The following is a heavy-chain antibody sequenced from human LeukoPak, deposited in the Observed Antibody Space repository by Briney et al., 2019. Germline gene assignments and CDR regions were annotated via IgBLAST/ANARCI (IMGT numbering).Heavy chain of an antibody. D-gene: IGHD2-2*01. V-gene: IGHV4-34*01. J-gene: IGHJ6*03. Sequence: SETLSLTCAVYGGSFSGYYWSWIRQPPGKGLEWIGEINHSGSTNYNPSLKSRVTISVDTSKNQFPLKLSSVTAADTAVYYCARGPTHQLLFRYYYYMDVWGKGTTVTVSS. CDR1: GGSFSGYY. CDR2: INHSGST. CDR3: ARGPTHQLLFRYYYYMDV.